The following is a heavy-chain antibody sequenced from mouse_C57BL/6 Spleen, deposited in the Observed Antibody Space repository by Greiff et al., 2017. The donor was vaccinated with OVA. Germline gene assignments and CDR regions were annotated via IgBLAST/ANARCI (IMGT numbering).Heavy chain of an antibody. D-gene: IGHD2-3*01. V-gene: IGHV1-80*01. CDR3: ARGVLYDGYYPHFDY. J-gene: IGHJ2*01. Sequence: VQLQQSGAELVKPGASVKISCKASGYAFSSYWMNWVKQRPGKGLEWIGQIYPGDGDTNYNGKFKGKATLTADKSSSTAYMQLSSLTSEDSAVYFCARGVLYDGYYPHFDYWGQGTTLTVSS. CDR1: GYAFSSYW. CDR2: IYPGDGDT.